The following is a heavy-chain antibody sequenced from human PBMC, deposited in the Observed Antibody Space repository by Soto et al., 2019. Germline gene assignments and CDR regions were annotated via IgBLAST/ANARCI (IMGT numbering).Heavy chain of an antibody. CDR2: IIPILGIA. Sequence: SVKVSCKASGGTFSSYTISWVRQAPGQGLEWMGRIIPILGIANYAQKFQGGVTITADKSTSTAYMELSSLRSEDTAVYYCARSPTELYYYDSSGYYPGAFDIWGQGTMVTVSS. D-gene: IGHD3-22*01. CDR1: GGTFSSYT. CDR3: ARSPTELYYYDSSGYYPGAFDI. V-gene: IGHV1-69*02. J-gene: IGHJ3*02.